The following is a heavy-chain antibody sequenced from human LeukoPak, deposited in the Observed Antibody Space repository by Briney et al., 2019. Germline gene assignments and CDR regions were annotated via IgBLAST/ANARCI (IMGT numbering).Heavy chain of an antibody. CDR1: GGSFSGYY. D-gene: IGHD5-18*01. J-gene: IGHJ4*02. Sequence: SETLSLTCAVYGGSFSGYYWSWIRQRPGKGLEWIGEINHSGSTNYNPSLKSRVTISVDTSKNQFSLKLSSVTAADTAVYYCGGGGGYSYGLLWGQGTLVTVSS. CDR3: GGGGGYSYGLL. CDR2: INHSGST. V-gene: IGHV4-34*01.